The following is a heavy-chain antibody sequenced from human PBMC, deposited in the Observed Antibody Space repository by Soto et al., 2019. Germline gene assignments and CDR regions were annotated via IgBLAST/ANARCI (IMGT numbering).Heavy chain of an antibody. D-gene: IGHD3-16*02. CDR1: GDIVSSNRAA. CDR2: TYYRSTWYN. V-gene: IGHV6-1*01. J-gene: IGHJ5*02. Sequence: SQTLSLTCVISGDIVSSNRAAWNLIMQSPSRGLEWLGRTYYRSTWYNDYAVSVKSRITIKPDTSKNQFSLQLNSVTPEDTAVYYCARSSGGVFGIIIEGSNWLAPWGQGSLVTVSS. CDR3: ARSSGGVFGIIIEGSNWLAP.